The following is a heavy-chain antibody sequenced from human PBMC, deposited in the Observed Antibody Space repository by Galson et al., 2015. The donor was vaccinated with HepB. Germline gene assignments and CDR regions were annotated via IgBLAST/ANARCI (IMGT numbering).Heavy chain of an antibody. V-gene: IGHV3-13*01. CDR1: GFTFSSYD. CDR3: ARAGYSSGWSFDY. CDR2: IGTAGDT. J-gene: IGHJ4*02. Sequence: SLRLSCEASGFTFSSYDMHWVRQATGKGLERVSAIGTAGDTYYPGSVKGRFTISRENAKNSLYLQMNSLRAGDTAVYYCARAGYSSGWSFDYWGQGTLVTISS. D-gene: IGHD6-19*01.